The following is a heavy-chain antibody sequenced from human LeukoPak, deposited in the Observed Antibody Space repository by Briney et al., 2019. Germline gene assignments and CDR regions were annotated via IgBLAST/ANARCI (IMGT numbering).Heavy chain of an antibody. CDR2: ITGSGGNT. V-gene: IGHV3-23*01. Sequence: PGGSLRLSCAASGFTFSSYPMSWVRQAPGKGLEWVSAITGSGGNTYYADSVKGRFTISRDNSKNTLYLQMNSLRDEDTAVYFCVRDKDFAFDIWGQGTQVKVSS. D-gene: IGHD3/OR15-3a*01. CDR3: VRDKDFAFDI. CDR1: GFTFSSYP. J-gene: IGHJ3*02.